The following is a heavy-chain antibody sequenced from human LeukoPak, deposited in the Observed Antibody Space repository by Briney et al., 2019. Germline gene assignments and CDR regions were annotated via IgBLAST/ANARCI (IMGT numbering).Heavy chain of an antibody. J-gene: IGHJ5*02. V-gene: IGHV1-69*13. CDR1: GGTFSSYA. Sequence: ASVTVSCKASGGTFSSYAINWVRQAPGQGLEWMGGIIPVFGKANYAQKFQGRVTITADESTSTAYMEMSSLRSEDTAIYYCARAVGYCSGGSCPYNWFDPWGQGTLVTVSS. D-gene: IGHD2-15*01. CDR3: ARAVGYCSGGSCPYNWFDP. CDR2: IIPVFGKA.